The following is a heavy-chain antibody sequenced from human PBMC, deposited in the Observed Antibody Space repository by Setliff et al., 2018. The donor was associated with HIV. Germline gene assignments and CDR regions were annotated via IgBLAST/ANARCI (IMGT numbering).Heavy chain of an antibody. V-gene: IGHV4-38-2*01. CDR1: GYSISSGHY. CDR2: IHHSGNT. Sequence: SETLSLTCAVSGYSISSGHYWGWIRQSPGKGLEWIASIHHSGNTYHNPSLKSRVTMSVDTSKNKVSLKLTSVTAEDTAVFYCARGRGVIKEKPFDEWGQGTLVTVSS. CDR3: ARGRGVIKEKPFDE. J-gene: IGHJ4*02. D-gene: IGHD3-10*01.